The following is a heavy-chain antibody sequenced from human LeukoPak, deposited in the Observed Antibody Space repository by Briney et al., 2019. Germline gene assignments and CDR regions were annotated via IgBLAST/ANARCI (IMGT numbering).Heavy chain of an antibody. Sequence: GEPVSLFCGVWGFTFCRYWMLDVRDAPEEGGVGRSRNTSAGSSTSSADSVKGRITISRYRAKNTLYLKMISLRAEDTDVYCRERGSGWFYFDYWGQGTLVTVSS. CDR1: GFTFCRYW. D-gene: IGHD6-19*01. V-gene: IGHV3-74*01. J-gene: IGHJ4*02. CDR2: NTSAGSST. CDR3: ERGSGWFYFDY.